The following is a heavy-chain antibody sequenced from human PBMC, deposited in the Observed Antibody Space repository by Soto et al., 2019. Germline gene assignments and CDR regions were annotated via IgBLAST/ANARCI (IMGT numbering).Heavy chain of an antibody. CDR2: IYYSGST. J-gene: IGHJ4*02. CDR1: GGSISSGDYY. Sequence: SETLSLTCTVSGGSISSGDYYWSWIRQPPGKGLEWIGYIYYSGSTYYNPSLKSRVTISVDTSKNQFSLKLSSVTAADTAVYYCARAKWIQLWWLDYWGQGALVTVSS. D-gene: IGHD5-18*01. V-gene: IGHV4-30-4*01. CDR3: ARAKWIQLWWLDY.